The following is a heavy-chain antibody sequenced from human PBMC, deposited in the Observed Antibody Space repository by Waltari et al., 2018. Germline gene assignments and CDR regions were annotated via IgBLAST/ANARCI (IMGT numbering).Heavy chain of an antibody. V-gene: IGHV4-39*07. CDR1: GGSISSSSYY. D-gene: IGHD3-10*01. J-gene: IGHJ5*02. Sequence: QLQLQESGPGLVKPSETLSLTCTVSGGSISSSSYYWGWLRQPPGKGLEWIGSIYYSGSTYYNPSLKSRVTISVDTSKNQFSLKLSSVTAADTAVYYCARGANYYGSGSYYKADNYNWFDPWGQGTLVTVSS. CDR2: IYYSGST. CDR3: ARGANYYGSGSYYKADNYNWFDP.